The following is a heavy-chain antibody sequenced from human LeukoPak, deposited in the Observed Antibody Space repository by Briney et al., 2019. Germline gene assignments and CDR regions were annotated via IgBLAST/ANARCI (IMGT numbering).Heavy chain of an antibody. V-gene: IGHV3-72*01. CDR2: TRNKANNYFT. Sequence: GGSLRLSCAASGFTFSDHYMGWVRQAPGKGLEWVGRTRNKANNYFTEYAASVKGRFTISRDDSKNSLYLQMNSLKTEDTAVYYCAREGVAIRGSLDVWGKGTTVTVPS. D-gene: IGHD3-10*01. CDR3: AREGVAIRGSLDV. CDR1: GFTFSDHY. J-gene: IGHJ6*04.